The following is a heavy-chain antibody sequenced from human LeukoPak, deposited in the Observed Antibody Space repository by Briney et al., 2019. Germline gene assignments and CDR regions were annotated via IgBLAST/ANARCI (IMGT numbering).Heavy chain of an antibody. CDR2: IIPIFGTA. D-gene: IGHD6-19*01. CDR1: GGTFSSYA. Sequence: ASVKVSCKASGGTFSSYAISWVRQAPEQGLEWMGGIIPIFGTANYAQKFQGRVTITADESTSTAYMELSSLRSEDTAVYYCARDGRTGYSSGWYNAFDIWGQGTMVTVSS. CDR3: ARDGRTGYSSGWYNAFDI. J-gene: IGHJ3*02. V-gene: IGHV1-69*13.